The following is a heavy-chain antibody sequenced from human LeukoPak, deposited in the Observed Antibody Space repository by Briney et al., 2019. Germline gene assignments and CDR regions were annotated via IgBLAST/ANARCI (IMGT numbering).Heavy chain of an antibody. CDR1: GGSISSYY. J-gene: IGHJ4*02. CDR2: IYYSGNT. V-gene: IGHV4-59*08. Sequence: ASETLSLTCTVSGGSISSYYWSWIRQPPGKGLEWIGYIYYSGNTNYNPSLKSRVTISVDTSKNQFSLKLSSVTAADTAVYYCARHIRSLLYTSDYWGQGTLVTVSS. CDR3: ARHIRSLLYTSDY. D-gene: IGHD2-2*02.